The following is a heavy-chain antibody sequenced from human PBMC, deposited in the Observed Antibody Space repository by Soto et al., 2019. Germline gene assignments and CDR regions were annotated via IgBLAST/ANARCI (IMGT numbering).Heavy chain of an antibody. CDR3: ARDKITGLFDY. V-gene: IGHV4-34*01. J-gene: IGHJ4*02. D-gene: IGHD2-8*02. Sequence: PSETLSLTCAVYGGSFSGYDWTWIRQPPGTGLEWIGEINHSGSTNYNPSLKSRVTISVDTSKNQFSLKLTSVTAADTAVYYCARDKITGLFDYWGQRTLVTGSS. CDR1: GGSFSGYD. CDR2: INHSGST.